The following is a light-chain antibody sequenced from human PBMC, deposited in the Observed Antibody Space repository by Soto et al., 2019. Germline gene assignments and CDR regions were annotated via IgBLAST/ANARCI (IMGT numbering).Light chain of an antibody. CDR2: DDS. CDR1: NIGGRN. V-gene: IGLV3-21*02. CDR3: QVWDPASDVV. Sequence: ELTQPPSLSVAPGQTARLTCGGDNIGGRNAHWYQQKAGQAPILVDYDDSDRPSGIPERFSGSNSGNTATLSISRVEAGDEAAYYCQVWDPASDVVFGGGTKLTVL. J-gene: IGLJ2*01.